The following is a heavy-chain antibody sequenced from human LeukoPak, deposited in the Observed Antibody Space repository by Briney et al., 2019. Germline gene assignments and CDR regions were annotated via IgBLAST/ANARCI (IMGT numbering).Heavy chain of an antibody. Sequence: GSLSLSCAASGFTFSSYGMHWVRQAPGKGLEWVAFIRYDGSNIYWADSVKGRFTISRDNSKNTLYLRMNSLRAEDTAVYYCAGSDTIGYSPREWDYWYFDLWGRGTLVTVSS. J-gene: IGHJ2*01. CDR1: GFTFSSYG. D-gene: IGHD3-22*01. V-gene: IGHV3-30*02. CDR3: AGSDTIGYSPREWDYWYFDL. CDR2: IRYDGSNI.